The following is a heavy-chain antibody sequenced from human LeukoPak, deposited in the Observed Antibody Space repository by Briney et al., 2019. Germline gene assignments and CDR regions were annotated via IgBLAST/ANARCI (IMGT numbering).Heavy chain of an antibody. J-gene: IGHJ5*02. V-gene: IGHV4-34*01. CDR2: INHSGST. CDR3: ARLSLLPQHITMVRGVHP. D-gene: IGHD3-10*01. CDR1: GGSFTGYY. Sequence: PSETLSLTCAVYGGSFTGYYWSWLRQPPGKGLEWIGEINHSGSTNYNLSLKSRVTISVDTSKNHLSLKLSSVTAADTAVYYCARLSLLPQHITMVRGVHPWGQGTLVTVSS.